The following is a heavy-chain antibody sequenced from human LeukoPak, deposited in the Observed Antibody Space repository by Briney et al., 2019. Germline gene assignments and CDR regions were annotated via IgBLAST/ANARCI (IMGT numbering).Heavy chain of an antibody. Sequence: PGGSLRLSCAASGFTFSSYSMNWVLQAPGKGLEWVSYISSSSSTIYYADSVKGRFTISRDNAKNSLYLQMNSLRAEDTAVYYCARVGQRSTQNYDILTGYLFWGQGTLVTVSS. J-gene: IGHJ4*02. D-gene: IGHD3-9*01. CDR3: ARVGQRSTQNYDILTGYLF. V-gene: IGHV3-48*01. CDR1: GFTFSSYS. CDR2: ISSSSSTI.